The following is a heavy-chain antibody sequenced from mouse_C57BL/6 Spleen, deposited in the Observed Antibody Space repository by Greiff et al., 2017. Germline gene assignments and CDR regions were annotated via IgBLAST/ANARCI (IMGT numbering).Heavy chain of an antibody. V-gene: IGHV14-1*01. CDR2: IDPEDGDT. CDR1: GFNIKDYY. Sequence: VQLQQSGAELVRPGASVKLSCTASGFNIKDYYMHWVKQRPEQGLEWIGRIDPEDGDTEYAPKFQGKATMTAATSSNTAYLQRSSLTSEDTAVYYCTTCTTVEAPLFDYWGQGTTLTVSS. J-gene: IGHJ2*01. D-gene: IGHD1-1*01. CDR3: TTCTTVEAPLFDY.